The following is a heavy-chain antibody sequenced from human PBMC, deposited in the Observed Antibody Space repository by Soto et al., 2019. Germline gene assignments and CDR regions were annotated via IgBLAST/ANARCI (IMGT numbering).Heavy chain of an antibody. Sequence: SETLSLTCAVAGYSISSSNWWGWIRQPPGKGLEWIGYIYYSGTTYYNPSLKSRVTMSVDTSKNQLSLKLSSVTAADTAVYYCARAKRIAAASGWFDPRGQGTLVT. CDR2: IYYSGTT. D-gene: IGHD6-13*01. CDR3: ARAKRIAAASGWFDP. V-gene: IGHV4-28*03. J-gene: IGHJ5*02. CDR1: GYSISSSNW.